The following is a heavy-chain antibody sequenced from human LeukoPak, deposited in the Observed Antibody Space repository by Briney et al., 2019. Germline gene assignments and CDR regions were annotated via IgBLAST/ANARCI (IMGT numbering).Heavy chain of an antibody. D-gene: IGHD7-27*01. Sequence: ASVKVSCKASGYTFTGYYMHWVRQAPGQGLEWMGWINPNSGGTNYAQKFQGRVTMTRDTSISTAYMELSRLRSEDTAVYYCARDHDLTGTYEYLKYWGQGTLVSVSS. CDR1: GYTFTGYY. J-gene: IGHJ1*01. CDR2: INPNSGGT. CDR3: ARDHDLTGTYEYLKY. V-gene: IGHV1-2*02.